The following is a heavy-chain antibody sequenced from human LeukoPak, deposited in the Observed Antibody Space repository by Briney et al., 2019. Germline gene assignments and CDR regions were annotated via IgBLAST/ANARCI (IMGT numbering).Heavy chain of an antibody. Sequence: ASVKVSCKVSGYTLTELSMHWVRQAPGKGLEWMGGFDPEDGETIYAQKFQGRVTMTEDTSTDTAYMELSSLRSEDTAVYYCAALYCSGGSCDAYFDYWGQGTLVTVSS. CDR3: AALYCSGGSCDAYFDY. D-gene: IGHD2-15*01. CDR1: GYTLTELS. J-gene: IGHJ4*02. CDR2: FDPEDGET. V-gene: IGHV1-24*01.